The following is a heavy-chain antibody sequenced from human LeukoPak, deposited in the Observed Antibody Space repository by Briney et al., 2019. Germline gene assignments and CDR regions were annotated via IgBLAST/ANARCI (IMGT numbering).Heavy chain of an antibody. D-gene: IGHD3-22*01. CDR2: INPNSGDT. CDR3: ARDRYYDSSGAGYYYYYYMDV. CDR1: GYTFTDYY. V-gene: IGHV1-18*04. Sequence: GASVKVSCKASGYTFTDYYINWVRQAPGQGLEWIGWINPNSGDTNYAQKLQGRVTMTTDTSTSTAYMELRSLRSDDTAVYYCARDRYYDSSGAGYYYYYYMDVWGKGTTVTISS. J-gene: IGHJ6*03.